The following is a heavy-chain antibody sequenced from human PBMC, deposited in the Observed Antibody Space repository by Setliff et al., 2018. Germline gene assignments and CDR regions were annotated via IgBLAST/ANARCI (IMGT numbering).Heavy chain of an antibody. CDR3: AGDPPYSGYAFHI. D-gene: IGHD5-12*01. CDR2: IWADGNTT. Sequence: PGGSLRLSCATSGFTFSTHAMHWARQAPGKGLDWVAMIWADGNTTYYADSVKGRFTVSRDNSKNTLYLQMNSLRVEDTAVYYCAGDPPYSGYAFHIWGQGTMVTVSS. CDR1: GFTFSTHA. J-gene: IGHJ3*02. V-gene: IGHV3-33*01.